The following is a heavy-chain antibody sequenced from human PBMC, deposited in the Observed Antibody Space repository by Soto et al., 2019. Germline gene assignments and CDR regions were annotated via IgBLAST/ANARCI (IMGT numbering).Heavy chain of an antibody. V-gene: IGHV4-31*03. CDR3: ARDRPDCSSTSCYFGFHYGMDV. J-gene: IGHJ6*02. CDR1: GGSISSGGYY. CDR2: IYYSGST. D-gene: IGHD2-2*01. Sequence: SETLSLTCTVSGGSISSGGYYWSWIRQHPGKGLEWIGYIYYSGSTYYNPSLKSRVTISVDTSKNQFSLKLSSVTAADTAVYYCARDRPDCSSTSCYFGFHYGMDVWGQGTTVTVSS.